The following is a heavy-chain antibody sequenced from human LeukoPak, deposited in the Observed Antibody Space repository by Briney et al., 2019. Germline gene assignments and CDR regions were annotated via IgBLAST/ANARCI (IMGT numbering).Heavy chain of an antibody. CDR1: GYTFTSYG. J-gene: IGHJ4*02. CDR2: ISAYNGNT. Sequence: ASVKVSCKASGYTFTSYGISWVRQAPGQGLEWMGWISAYNGNTNYAQKLQGRVTMTTDTSTSTAYMELRSLRSDDTAVYYCAASLRYSGYDRVDYWGQGTLVTVSS. CDR3: AASLRYSGYDRVDY. V-gene: IGHV1-18*01. D-gene: IGHD5-12*01.